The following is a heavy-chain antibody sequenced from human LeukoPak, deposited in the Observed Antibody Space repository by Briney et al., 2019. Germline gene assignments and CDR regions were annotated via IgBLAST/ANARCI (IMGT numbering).Heavy chain of an antibody. V-gene: IGHV4-34*01. CDR2: INHSGST. D-gene: IGHD1/OR15-1a*01. CDR1: GGSFSGYY. CDR3: ARRALVNNDAFDI. J-gene: IGHJ3*02. Sequence: SETLSLTCAVYGGSFSGYYWSWIRQPPGKGLEWIGEINHSGSTNYNPSLKSRVTISVDTSKNQFSLKLSSVTAADTAVYYCARRALVNNDAFDIWGQGTMVTVSS.